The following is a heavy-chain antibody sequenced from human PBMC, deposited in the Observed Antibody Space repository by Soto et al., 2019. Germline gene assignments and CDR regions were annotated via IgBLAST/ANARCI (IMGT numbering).Heavy chain of an antibody. CDR2: ISYDGSNK. Sequence: QVQLVESVGGVVQPGRSLRVSCAASGITISNYFMYWVRQAPGKGLEWVSAISYDGSNKHYSDSVKGRFTISRGNSKNTLYLQMNSLRDEDTAVYYCVAGDKYYAMGVWGQGTTVAVSS. CDR1: GITISNYF. D-gene: IGHD6-6*01. J-gene: IGHJ6*02. CDR3: VAGDKYYAMGV. V-gene: IGHV3-30-3*01.